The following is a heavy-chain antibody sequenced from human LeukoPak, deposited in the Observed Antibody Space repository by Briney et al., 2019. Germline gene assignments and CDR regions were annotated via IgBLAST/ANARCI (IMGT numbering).Heavy chain of an antibody. CDR2: ISSSSSYI. D-gene: IGHD3-3*01. CDR1: GFTFSSYS. V-gene: IGHV3-21*01. J-gene: IGHJ5*02. CDR3: ARRYYDFWSGYHNWFDP. Sequence: GGSLRLSCAASGFTFSSYSMNGVRQAPGKGLEWVSSISSSSSYIYYADSVKGRFTISRDNAKNSLYLQMNSLRAEDTAVYYCARRYYDFWSGYHNWFDPWGQGTLVTVSS.